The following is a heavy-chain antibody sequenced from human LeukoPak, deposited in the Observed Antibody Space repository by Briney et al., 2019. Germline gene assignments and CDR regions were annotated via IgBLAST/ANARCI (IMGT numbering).Heavy chain of an antibody. CDR3: AGHSDLGSGSHYPYFYLMDV. J-gene: IGHJ6*02. Sequence: ASVKVSCKPSGYSFTSYYMHWVRQAPGQGLEWMGIINPRGGATSYAQKCQGRVAMIGDTSTSTVYMQMSSLGIDDTAVYDCAGHSDLGSGSHYPYFYLMDVWGQGTTVTVS. D-gene: IGHD3-10*01. CDR1: GYSFTSYY. CDR2: INPRGGAT. V-gene: IGHV1-46*01.